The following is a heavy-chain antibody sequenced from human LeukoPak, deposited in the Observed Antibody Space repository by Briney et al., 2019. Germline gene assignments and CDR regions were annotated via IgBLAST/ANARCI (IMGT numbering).Heavy chain of an antibody. V-gene: IGHV3-53*01. D-gene: IGHD1-26*01. J-gene: IGHJ3*02. Sequence: GGSLRLSCAASGFTFSSYGMSWVRQAPGKGLEWVSIIYSGGSTFYADSVKGRFTISRDNSKNTLYLQMNSLRAEDTAVYYCARGGSYLSAFDIWGQGTMVIVSS. CDR2: IYSGGST. CDR1: GFTFSSYG. CDR3: ARGGSYLSAFDI.